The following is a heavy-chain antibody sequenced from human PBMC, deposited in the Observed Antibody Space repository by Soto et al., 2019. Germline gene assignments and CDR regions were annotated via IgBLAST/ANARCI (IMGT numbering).Heavy chain of an antibody. D-gene: IGHD1-26*01. CDR2: IIPIFGTA. J-gene: IGHJ4*02. V-gene: IGHV1-69*12. CDR1: GGAFSSYA. Sequence: QVQLVQSGAEVKKPGSSVKVSCKASGGAFSSYAISWVRQAPGQGLEWMGGIIPIFGTASYAQKFQGRVTITADESTSTAYMELNSLSSEDTAVYYCARVWELTSDYWGQGTLVTVSS. CDR3: ARVWELTSDY.